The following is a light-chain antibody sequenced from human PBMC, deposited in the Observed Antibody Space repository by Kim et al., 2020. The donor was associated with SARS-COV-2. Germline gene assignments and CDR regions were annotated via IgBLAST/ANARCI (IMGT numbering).Light chain of an antibody. V-gene: IGKV1-27*01. J-gene: IGKJ2*03. Sequence: PSSLSASVGDRVTITCRASQGISNYLAWYQQKPGKVPKLLIYAASTLQSGVPSRFSGSGSGTDFTLTISSLQPEDVATYYCQNSEGFGQGTKLEI. CDR3: QNSEG. CDR2: AAS. CDR1: QGISNY.